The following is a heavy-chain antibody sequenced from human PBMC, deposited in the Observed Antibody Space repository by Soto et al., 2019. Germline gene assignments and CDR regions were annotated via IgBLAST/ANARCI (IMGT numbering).Heavy chain of an antibody. CDR2: FDPEDGET. Sequence: QVQLVQSGAEVKKPGASVKVSCKVSGYTLTELSMHWGRQAPGKGLEWMGGFDPEDGETIYAQKFQGRVTMTADTSTDTAYMELSSLRSEDTAVYYCATESGILRTDSRAITDLGYWGQGTLVTVAS. D-gene: IGHD3-22*01. J-gene: IGHJ4*02. CDR1: GYTLTELS. CDR3: ATESGILRTDSRAITDLGY. V-gene: IGHV1-24*01.